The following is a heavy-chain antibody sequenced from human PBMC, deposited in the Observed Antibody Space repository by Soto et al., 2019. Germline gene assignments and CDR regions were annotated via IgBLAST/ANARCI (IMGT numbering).Heavy chain of an antibody. CDR3: ASGIQLWVRGINNGDSG. CDR2: IIPMFGTA. CDR1: GGTFSTYA. Sequence: QVQLVQSGAEVKKPESSVKVSCKAPGGTFSTYAISWVRQAPGQGLEWMGGIIPMFGTANYAQRFQDRVTISADEATNTDYMKLSSLGSEDTALYFGASGIQLWVRGINNGDSGWGQGTLVTVSS. V-gene: IGHV1-69*12. D-gene: IGHD5-18*01. J-gene: IGHJ4*02.